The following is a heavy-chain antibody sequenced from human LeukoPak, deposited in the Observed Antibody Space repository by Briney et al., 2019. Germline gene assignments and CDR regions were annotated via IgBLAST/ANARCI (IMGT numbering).Heavy chain of an antibody. D-gene: IGHD2-15*01. CDR1: GYRFTFSS. Sequence: AGVNLTCSASGYRFTFSSYGMLRQPPGPGNERKGGISAYNGNTNYAQKLHGRVTMTTDTSTSTAYMELRSLRSDDTAVYDCARDGCSGGSCYFYYWGQGALVTVSS. CDR2: ISAYNGNT. CDR3: ARDGCSGGSCYFYY. V-gene: IGHV1-18*01. J-gene: IGHJ4*02.